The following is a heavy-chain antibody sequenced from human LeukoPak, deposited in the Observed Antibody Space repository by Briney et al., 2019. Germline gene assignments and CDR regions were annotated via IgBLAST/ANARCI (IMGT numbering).Heavy chain of an antibody. CDR1: GFTFSSYG. CDR2: IRYDGSNK. CDR3: ARGGAPPYDAFDI. Sequence: GGSPRLSCAASGFTFSSYGMHWVRQAPGKGLEWVAFIRYDGSNKYYADSVKGRFTISRDNSKNTLYLQMNSLRAEDTAVYYCARGGAPPYDAFDIWGQGTMVTVSS. V-gene: IGHV3-30*02. D-gene: IGHD3-16*01. J-gene: IGHJ3*02.